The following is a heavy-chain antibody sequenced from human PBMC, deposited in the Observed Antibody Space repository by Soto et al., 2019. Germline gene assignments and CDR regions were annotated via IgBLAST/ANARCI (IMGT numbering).Heavy chain of an antibody. CDR1: GGSVNSGNYY. J-gene: IGHJ3*02. Sequence: QVQLQQWGAGLLKPSETLSLTCAVFGGSVNSGNYYWSWIRQPPGKVLEWIGEMSHSGGTNFNPSLKSRVTISVDTSKNQFSLKMSSVTAADTALYDCARVERGTATTVVDAFDIWGPGTMVTVSS. D-gene: IGHD1-1*01. CDR3: ARVERGTATTVVDAFDI. CDR2: MSHSGGT. V-gene: IGHV4-34*01.